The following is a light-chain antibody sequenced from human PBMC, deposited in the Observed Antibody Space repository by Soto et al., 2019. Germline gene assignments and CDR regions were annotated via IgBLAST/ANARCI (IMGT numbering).Light chain of an antibody. CDR1: QSLSSY. Sequence: EIVLTQSPATLSLSPGERATLSFRASQSLSSYLAWYQQKPGQAPRLLIYDASNRATGIPDRFSGSGSGTDFTLTISRLEPEGFAVYYCQQYGSSGTFGQGTKVDIK. J-gene: IGKJ1*01. CDR3: QQYGSSGT. CDR2: DAS. V-gene: IGKV3-20*01.